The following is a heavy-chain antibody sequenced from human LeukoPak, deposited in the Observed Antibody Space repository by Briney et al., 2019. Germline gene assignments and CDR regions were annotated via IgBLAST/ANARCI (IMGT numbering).Heavy chain of an antibody. CDR3: ARDGPHILTGYLVGGRVV. V-gene: IGHV3-30*04. J-gene: IGHJ6*04. CDR1: GFSLSSYA. D-gene: IGHD3-9*01. CDR2: ISYDGSKK. Sequence: GGSLRLSCAASGFSLSSYAIHWVRQAPGKGLEWVAIISYDGSKKYYADSVKGRFTISRDNSKNTLYLQMNSLRAEDTAVYYCARDGPHILTGYLVGGRVVWGKGTTVTVSS.